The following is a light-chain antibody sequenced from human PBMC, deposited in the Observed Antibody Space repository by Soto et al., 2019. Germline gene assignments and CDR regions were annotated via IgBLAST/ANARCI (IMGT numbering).Light chain of an antibody. CDR2: EVT. Sequence: QSALTQPPSASGSPGQSVTISCTGTSSDVGGYNHVSWYQQHPGKAPKLMIFEVTKRPSGVPDRFSASKSGNTASLTVSGLQAEDEADYYCSSYADGDTFYVFGTGTKVTVL. CDR3: SSYADGDTFYV. V-gene: IGLV2-8*01. J-gene: IGLJ1*01. CDR1: SSDVGGYNH.